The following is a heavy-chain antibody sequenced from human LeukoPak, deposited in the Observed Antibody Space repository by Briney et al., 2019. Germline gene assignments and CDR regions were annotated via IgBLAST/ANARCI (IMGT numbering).Heavy chain of an antibody. V-gene: IGHV3-30*18. Sequence: GGSLRLSRAASGFTFSSYGMHWVRQAPGKGLEWVAVISYDGSNKYYADSVKGRFTISRDNSKNTLYLQMNSLRAEDTAVYYCAKDRWPDKYYLDYWGQGTLVTVS. CDR3: AKDRWPDKYYLDY. CDR1: GFTFSSYG. J-gene: IGHJ4*02. CDR2: ISYDGSNK. D-gene: IGHD5-24*01.